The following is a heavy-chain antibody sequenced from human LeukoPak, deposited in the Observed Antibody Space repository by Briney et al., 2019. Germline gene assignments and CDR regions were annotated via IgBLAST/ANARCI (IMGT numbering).Heavy chain of an antibody. V-gene: IGHV4-34*01. J-gene: IGHJ4*02. CDR2: INDSGST. CDR3: ARGGGLVGATY. Sequence: SETLSLTCAVYGGSFSGYYWSWLRQPPGKGLEWIGEINDSGSTNYNPPLKSRVTISVDTSKNQFSLKLSSVTAADTAVYYCARGGGLVGATYWGQGTLVTVSS. CDR1: GGSFSGYY. D-gene: IGHD1-26*01.